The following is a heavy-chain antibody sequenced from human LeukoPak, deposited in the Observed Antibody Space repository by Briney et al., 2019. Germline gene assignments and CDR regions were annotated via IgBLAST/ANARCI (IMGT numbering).Heavy chain of an antibody. J-gene: IGHJ4*02. CDR2: IVVGSGNT. V-gene: IGHV1-58*02. CDR3: AASVGATGEGLDY. Sequence: SVKVSCKASGFTFTRSAMQWVRQARGQRLEWIGWIVVGSGNTNYAQKFQERVAITRDMATSTAYMELSSLRSEDTAVYYCAASVGATGEGLDYWGQGTLVSVSS. D-gene: IGHD1-26*01. CDR1: GFTFTRSA.